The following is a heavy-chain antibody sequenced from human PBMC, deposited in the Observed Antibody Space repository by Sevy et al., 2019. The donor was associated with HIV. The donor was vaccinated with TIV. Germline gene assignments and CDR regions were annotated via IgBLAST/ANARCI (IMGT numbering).Heavy chain of an antibody. Sequence: GGSLRLSCAASGFTFSSFAMGWVRQAPGKGLDWISVISGTGDYTYYADSVKGRFTLSRDNSKNTLFLQMNSLRAEDTAIFYCAKKMGGGSGMAFLVDYWGQGTLVTVSS. CDR2: ISGTGDYT. CDR3: AKKMGGGSGMAFLVDY. V-gene: IGHV3-23*01. D-gene: IGHD5-18*01. J-gene: IGHJ4*02. CDR1: GFTFSSFA.